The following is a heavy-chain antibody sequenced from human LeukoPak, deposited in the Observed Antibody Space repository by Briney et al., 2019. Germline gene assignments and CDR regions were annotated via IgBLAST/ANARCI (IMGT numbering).Heavy chain of an antibody. CDR1: GFTFDDYT. J-gene: IGHJ6*02. V-gene: IGHV3-43*01. D-gene: IGHD3-10*01. Sequence: PGGSLRLSCAASGFTFDDYTMHWVRQAPGKGLEWVSLISWDGGSTYYADSVKGRFTISRDNSKNSLYLQMNSLRTEDTALYYCAKDGRFGEPGYYYYGMDVWGQGTTVTVSS. CDR3: AKDGRFGEPGYYYYGMDV. CDR2: ISWDGGST.